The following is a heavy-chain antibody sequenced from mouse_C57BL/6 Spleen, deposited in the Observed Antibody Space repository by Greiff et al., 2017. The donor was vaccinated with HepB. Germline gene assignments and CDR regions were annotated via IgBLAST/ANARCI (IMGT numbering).Heavy chain of an antibody. CDR1: GYTFTDYA. V-gene: IGHV1-67*01. Sequence: VQVVESGPELVRPGVSVKISCKGSGYTFTDYAMHWVKQSHAKSLEWIGVISTYYGDASYNQKFKDKATMTVDKSSSTAYMELARLTSEDSAVYYCARRAYYYGSSGYFDYWGQGTTLTVSS. CDR2: ISTYYGDA. D-gene: IGHD1-1*01. J-gene: IGHJ2*01. CDR3: ARRAYYYGSSGYFDY.